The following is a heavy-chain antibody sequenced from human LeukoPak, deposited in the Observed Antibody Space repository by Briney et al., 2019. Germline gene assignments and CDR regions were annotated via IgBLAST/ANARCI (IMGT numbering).Heavy chain of an antibody. Sequence: GGSLRLSCAASGFTFSSYWMSWVRQAPGKGLEWVANIKQAGSEKYYVHSVKGRFTISRDNAKNSLYLQMNSLRAEDTAVYYCARAALTSSSSSSFAYWGQGTLVTVSS. CDR2: IKQAGSEK. CDR1: GFTFSSYW. D-gene: IGHD6-6*01. J-gene: IGHJ4*02. CDR3: ARAALTSSSSSSFAY. V-gene: IGHV3-7*01.